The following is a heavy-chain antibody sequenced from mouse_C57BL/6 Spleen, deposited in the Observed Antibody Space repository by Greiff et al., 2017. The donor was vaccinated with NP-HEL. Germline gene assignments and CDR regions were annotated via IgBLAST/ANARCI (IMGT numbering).Heavy chain of an antibody. V-gene: IGHV1-55*01. CDR2: IYPGSGST. CDR1: GYTFTSYW. D-gene: IGHD2-5*01. J-gene: IGHJ4*01. CDR3: VRRYYSNYAMDY. Sequence: QVQLKQPGAELVKPGASVKMSCKASGYTFTSYWITWVKQRPGQGLEWIGDIYPGSGSTNYNEKFKSKATLTVDTSSSTAYMQLSSLTSEDSAVYYCVRRYYSNYAMDYWGQGTSVTVSS.